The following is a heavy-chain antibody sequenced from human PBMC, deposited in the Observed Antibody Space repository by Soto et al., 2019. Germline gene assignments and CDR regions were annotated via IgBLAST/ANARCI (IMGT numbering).Heavy chain of an antibody. J-gene: IGHJ5*02. Sequence: SETLSLTCAVSGGSIISGGYSWSWIRQPPGKGLEWIGYIYHSGSTYYNPSLKSRVTISVDRSKNQFSLKLSSVTAADTAVYYCARVPDRWGQGTLVSVSS. V-gene: IGHV4-30-2*01. CDR2: IYHSGST. CDR1: GGSIISGGYS. D-gene: IGHD2-2*01. CDR3: ARVPDR.